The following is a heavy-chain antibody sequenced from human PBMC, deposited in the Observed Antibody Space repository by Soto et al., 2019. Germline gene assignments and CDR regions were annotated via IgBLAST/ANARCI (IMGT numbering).Heavy chain of an antibody. J-gene: IGHJ4*02. D-gene: IGHD6-13*01. CDR3: ARAVLQYSWYPHY. V-gene: IGHV3-30-3*01. CDR2: ISYDGSNK. Sequence: GGSLRLSCAASGFTFSSYAMHWVRQAPGKGLEWVAVISYDGSNKYYADSVKGRFTISRDNSKNTLYLQMNSLRAEDTAVYYCARAVLQYSWYPHYWGQGTLVTVSS. CDR1: GFTFSSYA.